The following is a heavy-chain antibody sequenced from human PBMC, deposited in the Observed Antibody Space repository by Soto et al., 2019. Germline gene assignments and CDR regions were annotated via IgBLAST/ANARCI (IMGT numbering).Heavy chain of an antibody. CDR1: GFTFSSYA. D-gene: IGHD5-18*01. CDR3: ARDGGTAMDISLDY. V-gene: IGHV3-30-3*01. CDR2: ISYDGSNK. Sequence: GGSLRLSCAASGFTFSSYAMHWVRQAPGKGLEWVAVISYDGSNKYYADSVKGRFTISRDNSKNTLYLQMNSLRAEDTAVYYCARDGGTAMDISLDYWGQGTLVTVSS. J-gene: IGHJ4*02.